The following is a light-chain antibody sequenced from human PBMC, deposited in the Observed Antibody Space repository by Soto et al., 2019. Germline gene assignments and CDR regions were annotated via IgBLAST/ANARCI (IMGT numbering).Light chain of an antibody. J-gene: IGKJ4*01. CDR2: VVS. Sequence: EIVMTQSPATLSVSPGERATLSCRASQSVGTSVAWYQQKPGQAPRLIIYVVSTRATGIPARFSGSGSGTEFTLTISRLQSEDFEVYYCQQYNNWHTLTFGGGTKVEIK. CDR1: QSVGTS. V-gene: IGKV3-15*01. CDR3: QQYNNWHTLT.